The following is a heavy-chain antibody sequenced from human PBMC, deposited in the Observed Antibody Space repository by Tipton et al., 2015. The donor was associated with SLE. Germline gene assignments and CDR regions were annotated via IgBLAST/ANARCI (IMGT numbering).Heavy chain of an antibody. CDR3: ARVELGPRYYGSGSYYPYFDY. Sequence: GSLRLSCAASGFTVSSNYMSGVRKAPGKGLEWVSVIYSGGSTYYADSVKGRFTISRDNSKNTLYLQMNSLRAEDTAVYYCARVELGPRYYGSGSYYPYFDYWGQGTLVTVSS. V-gene: IGHV3-53*05. J-gene: IGHJ4*02. CDR2: IYSGGST. CDR1: GFTVSSNY. D-gene: IGHD3-10*01.